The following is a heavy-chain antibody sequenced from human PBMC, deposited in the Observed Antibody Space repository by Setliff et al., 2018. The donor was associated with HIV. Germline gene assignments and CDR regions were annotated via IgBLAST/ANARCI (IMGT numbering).Heavy chain of an antibody. D-gene: IGHD3-10*01. Sequence: GGSLRLSCAASGFTVSNTSMSWVRQAPWKGLEWVSVIFSGGSTFSADSVKGRFTVSRDNSRNTLFLQMDRLRTEDTALYYCAISRRAYYLYDHWGQGTLVTVSS. CDR3: AISRRAYYLYDH. CDR1: GFTVSNTS. J-gene: IGHJ5*02. V-gene: IGHV3-66*02. CDR2: IFSGGST.